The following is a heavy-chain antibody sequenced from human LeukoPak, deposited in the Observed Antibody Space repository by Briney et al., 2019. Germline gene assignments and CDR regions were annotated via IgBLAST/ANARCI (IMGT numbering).Heavy chain of an antibody. CDR1: GGTFSSYA. D-gene: IGHD6-13*01. V-gene: IGHV1-69*13. Sequence: SVKVSCKASGGTFSSYAISWVRQAPGQGLEWMGGIIPIFGTANYAQKFQGRVTITADESTSTAYMELSSLRSEDTAVYYCARAERYSSSWMYYYYMDVWGKGTTVTVSS. CDR3: ARAERYSSSWMYYYYMDV. CDR2: IIPIFGTA. J-gene: IGHJ6*03.